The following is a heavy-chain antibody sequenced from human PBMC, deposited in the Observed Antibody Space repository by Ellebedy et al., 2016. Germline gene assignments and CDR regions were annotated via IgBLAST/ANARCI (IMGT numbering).Heavy chain of an antibody. CDR2: IYRTGTT. CDR3: VKSGHSYAWSY. Sequence: GGSLRLSCAVSGFTASTNYMSWVRQAPGKGLEWVAIIYRTGTTFYPDSAKGRFTISRDNSKNTLYLQMNSLRVEDTAVYFCVKSGHSYAWSYWGQGTLVTVSS. V-gene: IGHV3-53*01. J-gene: IGHJ4*02. D-gene: IGHD5-18*01. CDR1: GFTASTNY.